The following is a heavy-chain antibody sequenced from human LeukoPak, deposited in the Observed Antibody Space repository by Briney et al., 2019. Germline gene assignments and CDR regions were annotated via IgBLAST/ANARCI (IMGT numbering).Heavy chain of an antibody. D-gene: IGHD2-21*02. Sequence: KPSETLSLTCTVSGGSISSSVNYWGWIRQPPGKGLEWIGNIYYSGSTYYNPSLKSRVTISVDTSKNQFSLKLSSVTAADSAVYYRPRVIGCGGACYEIHFDYWGQGTLVTVSS. CDR2: IYYSGST. J-gene: IGHJ4*02. CDR3: PRVIGCGGACYEIHFDY. V-gene: IGHV4-39*07. CDR1: GGSISSSVNY.